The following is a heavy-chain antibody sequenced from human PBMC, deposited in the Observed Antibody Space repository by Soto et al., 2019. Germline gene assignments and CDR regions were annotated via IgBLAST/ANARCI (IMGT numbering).Heavy chain of an antibody. Sequence: ASVKVSCKASGYTFTSYYMHWVQQAPGQGLEWMGIINPSGGSTSYAQKFQGRVTMTRDTSTSTVYMELSSLRSEDTAVYYCARDRAVAALNYYYYGMDVWGQGTTVTVSS. CDR1: GYTFTSYY. CDR2: INPSGGST. D-gene: IGHD6-19*01. J-gene: IGHJ6*02. CDR3: ARDRAVAALNYYYYGMDV. V-gene: IGHV1-46*01.